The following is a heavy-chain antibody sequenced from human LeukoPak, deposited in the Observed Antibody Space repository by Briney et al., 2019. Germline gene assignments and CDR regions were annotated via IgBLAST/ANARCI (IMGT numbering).Heavy chain of an antibody. CDR2: IKSKTDGGTI. D-gene: IGHD1-26*01. CDR3: TTKRVGAPAFDY. J-gene: IGHJ4*02. Sequence: GRSLRLSCAASGFTFSSYTMHWVRQAPGKGLEWVGRIKSKTDGGTIDYAAPVKGRFTISRDDSENTVYLQMNSLKTEDTAVYYCTTKRVGAPAFDYWGQGTLVTVSS. CDR1: GFTFSSYT. V-gene: IGHV3-15*07.